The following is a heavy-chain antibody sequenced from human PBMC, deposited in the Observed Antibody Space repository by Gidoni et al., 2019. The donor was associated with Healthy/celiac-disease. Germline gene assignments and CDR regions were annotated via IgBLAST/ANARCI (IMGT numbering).Heavy chain of an antibody. Sequence: QVQLQQWGAGLLKPSETLSLTCAVYGGSFSVYYWRWIRQPPGKGLEWIGEINHSGSTNYNPSLKSRVTISVDTSKNQFSLKLSSVTAADTAVYYCAREPLTRFVSRRRYFDYWGQGTLVTVSS. V-gene: IGHV4-34*01. D-gene: IGHD1-1*01. CDR2: INHSGST. J-gene: IGHJ4*02. CDR1: GGSFSVYY. CDR3: AREPLTRFVSRRRYFDY.